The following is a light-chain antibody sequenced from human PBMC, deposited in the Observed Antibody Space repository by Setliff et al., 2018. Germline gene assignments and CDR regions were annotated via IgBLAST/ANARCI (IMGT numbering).Light chain of an antibody. CDR1: IGDVGAYDF. CDR2: EVT. CDR3: SAYTSSSTYV. V-gene: IGLV2-14*01. Sequence: QSALTQPASVSGSPGQSITISCSGTIGDVGAYDFVSWYQHHPGKAPKPVIYEVTNRPSGISNRFSGSKSGNSASLIISGLQAEDEADYYCSAYTSSSTYVFGTGTKV. J-gene: IGLJ1*01.